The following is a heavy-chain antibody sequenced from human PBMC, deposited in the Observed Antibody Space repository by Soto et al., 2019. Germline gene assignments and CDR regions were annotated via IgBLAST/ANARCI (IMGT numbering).Heavy chain of an antibody. J-gene: IGHJ5*02. CDR3: VRSWGLVCSSTRCYSPWFDP. CDR2: LGGNGNRI. D-gene: IGHD2-2*02. Sequence: EVLLVKPGGGWEHPGGSRRPPGAAPGLPFGVYKKIWARRAPGRGREGASPLGGNGNRIDYADSVKGRFTISRDNAQNSVFLQMSRLGAEDTAAYYCVRSWGLVCSSTRCYSPWFDPWGQGTLVTVSS. CDR1: GLPFGVYK. V-gene: IGHV3-48*03.